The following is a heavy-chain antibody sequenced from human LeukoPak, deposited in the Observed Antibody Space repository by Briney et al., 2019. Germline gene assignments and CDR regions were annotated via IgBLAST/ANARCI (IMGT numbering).Heavy chain of an antibody. CDR1: GFTFSSYA. D-gene: IGHD2-2*01. CDR3: ARTRSCSSTSCYVDY. CDR2: ISGSGEST. J-gene: IGHJ4*02. V-gene: IGHV3-23*01. Sequence: GGSLRLSCAASGFTFSSYAMSWVRQAPGAGLEWVSGISGSGESTYYADSVKGRFTISRDNSKNTLYLQMNSLRVEDTAVYYCARTRSCSSTSCYVDYWGQETLVTVSS.